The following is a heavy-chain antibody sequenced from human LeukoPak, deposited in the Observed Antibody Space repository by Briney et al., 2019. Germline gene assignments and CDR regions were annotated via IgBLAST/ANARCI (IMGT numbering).Heavy chain of an antibody. CDR3: VRTNPWDLTYYFDY. J-gene: IGHJ4*02. CDR1: GGSIKSHF. D-gene: IGHD1-14*01. CDR2: IFHSGST. Sequence: SETLSLTCTVSGGSIKSHFWSWVRQPPGKRLEWIGYIFHSGSTNYNPSLKSRVTISVDTSKNQFSLRLTSVTAADTAVYYCVRTNPWDLTYYFDYWGQGTLVTVSS. V-gene: IGHV4-59*11.